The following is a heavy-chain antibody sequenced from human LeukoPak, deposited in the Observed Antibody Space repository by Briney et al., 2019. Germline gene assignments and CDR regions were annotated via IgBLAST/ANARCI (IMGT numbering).Heavy chain of an antibody. CDR1: GFTFTKYW. Sequence: GGSLRLSCAASGFTFTKYWMTWVRQAPGKGLEWVANIKQDGSEKFYVDSVKGRFPISRDNAKNSLDLQINSLGAEDTAVYYCARGLDCRSTSCYLDNWGQGTLVTVSS. V-gene: IGHV3-7*01. CDR2: IKQDGSEK. D-gene: IGHD2-2*01. CDR3: ARGLDCRSTSCYLDN. J-gene: IGHJ4*02.